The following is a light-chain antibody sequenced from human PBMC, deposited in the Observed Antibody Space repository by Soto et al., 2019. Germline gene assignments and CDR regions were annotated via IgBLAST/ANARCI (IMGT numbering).Light chain of an antibody. J-gene: IGKJ4*01. CDR1: QSISRD. CDR3: QQNYSTPLA. Sequence: DIQLTQSPFSLSASVGDRVTITCRASQSISRDLYWYQQKPGKAPNLLIYAASTLESGVPSRFSGSGSGTDFTLTISSLQLEDFATYYCQQNYSTPLAFGGGTKVEIK. CDR2: AAS. V-gene: IGKV1-39*01.